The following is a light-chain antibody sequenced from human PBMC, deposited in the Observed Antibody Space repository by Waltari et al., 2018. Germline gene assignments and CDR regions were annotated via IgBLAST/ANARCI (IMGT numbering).Light chain of an antibody. V-gene: IGKV3-20*01. CDR3: QQYGSSPWT. CDR1: QSVSSSY. CDR2: GAS. J-gene: IGKJ1*01. Sequence: EIVLTQSPGTLSLSPGERATPPCRASQSVSSSYLAWYQQKPGQAPRVLIHGASNRPTGIPDRFSGSGSGTDFTLTISRLEPEDFAVYYCQQYGSSPWTFGQGTKVEIK.